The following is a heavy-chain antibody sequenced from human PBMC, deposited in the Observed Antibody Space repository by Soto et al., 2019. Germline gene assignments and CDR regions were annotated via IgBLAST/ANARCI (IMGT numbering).Heavy chain of an antibody. CDR2: ISSGSVYI. V-gene: IGHV3-21*01. Sequence: GGSLRLSSAASGFPFNSYSVNWVRQAPGKGLEWVASISSGSVYIDFADSVEGRFTISRDDVTNSVSLQMDSLRVEDTGIYYCARYDAFKAFDLWGQGTMVTVSS. J-gene: IGHJ3*01. CDR3: ARYDAFKAFDL. CDR1: GFPFNSYS. D-gene: IGHD1-1*01.